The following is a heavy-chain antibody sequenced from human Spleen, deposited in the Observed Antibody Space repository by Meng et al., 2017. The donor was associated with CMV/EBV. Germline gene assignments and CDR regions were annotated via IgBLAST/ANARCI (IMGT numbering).Heavy chain of an antibody. V-gene: IGHV1-69*05. D-gene: IGHD4-23*01. CDR3: ARYETTVAYDAFDI. Sequence: SVKVSCKASGGTFSSYAISWVRQAPGQGLEWMGGIIPIFGTANYAQKFQGRVTITTDESTSTAYMELSSLRSEDTAVYYCARYETTVAYDAFDIWGQGTMVTVSS. CDR1: GGTFSSYA. J-gene: IGHJ3*02. CDR2: IIPIFGTA.